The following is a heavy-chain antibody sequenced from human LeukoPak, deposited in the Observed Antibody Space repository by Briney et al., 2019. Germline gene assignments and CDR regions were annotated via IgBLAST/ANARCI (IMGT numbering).Heavy chain of an antibody. CDR3: ARRAYSSGWYYFDY. CDR2: IYHTGST. CDR1: GYSISSGYY. D-gene: IGHD6-19*01. J-gene: IGHJ4*02. V-gene: IGHV4-38-2*01. Sequence: SETLSLTCAVSGYSISSGYYWGWIRQPPGKGLEWIGSIYHTGSTYYNPSLKSRVTISVDTSKNQFSLNLSSVTAADTAMYYCARRAYSSGWYYFDYWGQGTLVTVSS.